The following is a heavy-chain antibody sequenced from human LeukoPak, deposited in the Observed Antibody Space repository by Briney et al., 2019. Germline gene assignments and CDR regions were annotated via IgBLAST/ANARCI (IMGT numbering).Heavy chain of an antibody. D-gene: IGHD3-10*01. CDR2: ITGGTDRK. J-gene: IGHJ4*02. CDR3: AKDYFASGTYGYCDC. CDR1: GFTFSSYA. V-gene: IGHV3-23*01. Sequence: GGSLRLSCAASGFTFSSYAMAWVRQAPGKGLEWVSTITGGTDRKYYADSVKGRFTISRDNSKNTVYLQMNSLRAEDTAVYYCAKDYFASGTYGYCDCWGQGTLVTVSS.